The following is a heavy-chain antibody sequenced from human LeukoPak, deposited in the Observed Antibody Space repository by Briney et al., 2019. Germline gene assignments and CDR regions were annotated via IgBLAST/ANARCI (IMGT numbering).Heavy chain of an antibody. CDR3: ARAAIRAAFDI. CDR2: INPNSGGT. J-gene: IGHJ3*02. CDR1: GYTFTGYY. V-gene: IGHV1-2*02. Sequence: GASVKVSCKASGYTFTGYYMHWVRQAPGQGLEWMGWINPNSGGTNYVQKFQGRVTMTRDTSISTAYMELSRLRSDDTAVYYCARAAIRAAFDIWGQGTMVTVSS.